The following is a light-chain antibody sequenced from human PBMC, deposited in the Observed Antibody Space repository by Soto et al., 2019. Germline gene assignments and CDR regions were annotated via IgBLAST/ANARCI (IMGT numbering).Light chain of an antibody. V-gene: IGKV1-39*01. J-gene: IGKJ1*01. CDR3: QQSYSTSCT. CDR1: QSISSY. Sequence: DLQMTQSPASLSAYVGDRVTITCRASQSISSYLNWYQQKPGKAPKLLIYAASSLQSGVPSRFSGCGSGTDFTLTIISLHPEDFATHYCQQSYSTSCTFGQGTKVEIK. CDR2: AAS.